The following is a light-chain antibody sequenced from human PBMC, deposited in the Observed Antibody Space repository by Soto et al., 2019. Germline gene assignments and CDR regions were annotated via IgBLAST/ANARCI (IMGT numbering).Light chain of an antibody. CDR2: DNN. CDR3: ATWDTRLSARV. V-gene: IGLV1-51*01. Sequence: QSVLTQPPSVSAAPGQRVTISCSGSTSNIGNDFVSWYHQLPGTAPKLLIYDNNQRPSGIPDRFSGSKSGTSATLVITGLQVGDEADYYCATWDTRLSARVFGGGTKVTVL. J-gene: IGLJ2*01. CDR1: TSNIGNDF.